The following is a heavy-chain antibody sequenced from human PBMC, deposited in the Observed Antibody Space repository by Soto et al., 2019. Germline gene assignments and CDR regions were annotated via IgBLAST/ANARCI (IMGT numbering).Heavy chain of an antibody. D-gene: IGHD6-6*01. J-gene: IGHJ4*02. Sequence: LSETLSHACNVSAGSSISYYWRWIRQPPGKGLEWIGYIYYSGSTNYNPSLKSRVTISVDTSKNQFSLKLSSVTAADTAVYYCAVSIAARPGDFDYWGQGTLVTVSS. V-gene: IGHV4-59*01. CDR2: IYYSGST. CDR1: AGSSISYY. CDR3: AVSIAARPGDFDY.